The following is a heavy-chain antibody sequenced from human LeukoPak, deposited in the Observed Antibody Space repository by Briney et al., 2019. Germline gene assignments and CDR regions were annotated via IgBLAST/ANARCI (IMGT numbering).Heavy chain of an antibody. V-gene: IGHV3-66*01. J-gene: IGHJ4*02. Sequence: GGSLRLSCAASGFTVSSNYMSWVRQAPGKGLEWVSVIYSGGSTYYADSVKGRFTISRDNSKNTLSLQMNSLRAEDTAVYYCAVRIIVEHMDYWGQGTLVTVSS. D-gene: IGHD1/OR15-1a*01. CDR1: GFTVSSNY. CDR3: AVRIIVEHMDY. CDR2: IYSGGST.